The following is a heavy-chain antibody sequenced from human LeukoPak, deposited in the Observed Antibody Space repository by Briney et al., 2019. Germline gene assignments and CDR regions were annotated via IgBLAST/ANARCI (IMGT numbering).Heavy chain of an antibody. CDR1: GFTFSSYA. Sequence: GGSLRLSCAASGFTFSSYAMTWVRQAPGKGLEWVAVIWYDGSNKYYADSVTGRFTISRDTSNNTLYLQMNSLRADDTAVYYCARATGAYGPPFDFWGQGTLVTVSS. D-gene: IGHD2-8*02. J-gene: IGHJ4*02. CDR3: ARATGAYGPPFDF. V-gene: IGHV3-33*08. CDR2: IWYDGSNK.